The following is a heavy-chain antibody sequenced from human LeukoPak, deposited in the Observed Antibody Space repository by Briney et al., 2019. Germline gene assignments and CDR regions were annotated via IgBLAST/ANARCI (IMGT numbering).Heavy chain of an antibody. CDR1: GFTFSSYE. D-gene: IGHD3-22*01. CDR2: ISSSRSTI. J-gene: IGHJ4*02. Sequence: GGSLRLSCASSGFTFSSYEMNWVRQAPGKGLEWVSYISSSRSTIYYADSVKGRFTISRDNAKNSLYLQMNILRAEDTAVYYCARDRQREYYDSSGYYDYFDSWGQGNLVTVSS. CDR3: ARDRQREYYDSSGYYDYFDS. V-gene: IGHV3-48*03.